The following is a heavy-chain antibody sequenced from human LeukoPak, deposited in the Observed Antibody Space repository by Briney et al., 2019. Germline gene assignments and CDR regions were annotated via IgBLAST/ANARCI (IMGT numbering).Heavy chain of an antibody. CDR3: ARAQSSWYARWFDP. Sequence: SETLSLTCTVYGGSISGHYWSWIRQPPGKGLEWIGHIYYSGSTSYNPSLKSRVTISVDTSKNQFSLKLSSVTAADTAVYYCARAQSSWYARWFDPWGQGTLVTVSS. J-gene: IGHJ5*02. CDR2: IYYSGST. D-gene: IGHD6-13*01. CDR1: GGSISGHY. V-gene: IGHV4-59*11.